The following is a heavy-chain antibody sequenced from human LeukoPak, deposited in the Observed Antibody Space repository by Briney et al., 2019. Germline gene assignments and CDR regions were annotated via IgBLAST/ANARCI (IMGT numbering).Heavy chain of an antibody. D-gene: IGHD6-13*01. CDR2: IIPIFGTA. J-gene: IGHJ6*03. CDR1: GGTFSSYA. Sequence: GASVKVSCKASGGTFSSYAISWVRQAPGQGLEWMGGIIPIFGTANYAQKFQGRVTITTDESTSTAYMELSSLRSEDTAVYYCARGLAAAVGASYYHYYMDVWGKGTTVTVSS. CDR3: ARGLAAAVGASYYHYYMDV. V-gene: IGHV1-69*05.